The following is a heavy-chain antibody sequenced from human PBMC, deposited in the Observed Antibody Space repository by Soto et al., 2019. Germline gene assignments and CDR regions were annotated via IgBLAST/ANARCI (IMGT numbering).Heavy chain of an antibody. CDR3: ARVLIAGVTTD. Sequence: QVQLQQWGAGLLKPSETLSLTCAVYGGSFSGYYWSWIRQPPGKGLEWIGESNHVGNTNYNPSLKSRGPMSVGPSKLQFSLRLSAVTAADTAVYYCARVLIAGVTTDWGQGTLVLVSS. J-gene: IGHJ4*02. CDR2: SNHVGNT. V-gene: IGHV4-34*01. CDR1: GGSFSGYY. D-gene: IGHD5-18*01.